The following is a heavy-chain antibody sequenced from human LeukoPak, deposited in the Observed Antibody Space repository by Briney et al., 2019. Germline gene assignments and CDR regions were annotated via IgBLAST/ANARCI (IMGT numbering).Heavy chain of an antibody. V-gene: IGHV3-21*06. CDR1: GFIFSSYS. CDR2: ISSSSSYI. Sequence: PGGSLRLSCAASGFIFSSYSMNWVRQAPGKGLEWVSSISSSSSYINYADSVKGRFTISRDNAKNSLYLQMNSLRAEDTAVYYCARDWRDSSGKFPNDAFDIWGQGTMVTVSS. CDR3: ARDWRDSSGKFPNDAFDI. J-gene: IGHJ3*02. D-gene: IGHD3-22*01.